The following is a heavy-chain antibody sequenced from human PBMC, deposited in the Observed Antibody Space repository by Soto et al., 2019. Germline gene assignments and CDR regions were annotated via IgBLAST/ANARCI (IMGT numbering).Heavy chain of an antibody. Sequence: EVQLVESGGGLVQPGGSLRLSCAASGFTFSSYWMSWVRQAQGKGLEWVANIKQDGSEKYYVDSVKGRFTISRDNAKNSLYLQMNSLRAEDTAVYSCARDRPRHQFDYWGQGTLVTVSS. CDR3: ARDRPRHQFDY. V-gene: IGHV3-7*04. CDR1: GFTFSSYW. CDR2: IKQDGSEK. J-gene: IGHJ4*02.